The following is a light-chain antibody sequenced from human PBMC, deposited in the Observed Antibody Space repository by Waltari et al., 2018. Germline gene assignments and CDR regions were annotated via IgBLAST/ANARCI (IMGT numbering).Light chain of an antibody. CDR3: QHGYGTPLT. J-gene: IGKJ4*01. V-gene: IGKV1-39*01. CDR2: KAS. Sequence: DIQMTQSPSSLSASVGDRVTITCRASENVNNYLNWYQQKPGKAPKLLIYKASTLQSGVPSRFSGSGSVTDYTFTISSLQSEDVATYYCQHGYGTPLTFGGGTKVEIK. CDR1: ENVNNY.